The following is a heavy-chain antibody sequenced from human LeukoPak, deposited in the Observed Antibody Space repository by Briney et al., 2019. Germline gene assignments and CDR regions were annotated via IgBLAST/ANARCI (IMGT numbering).Heavy chain of an antibody. D-gene: IGHD5-18*01. J-gene: IGHJ4*02. V-gene: IGHV4-39*01. CDR1: GGSISSSSYY. CDR2: IYYSGST. CDR3: ALMGDTAMVAMV. Sequence: PSETLSLTCTVSGGSISSSSYYWGWIRQPPGKGLEWIGSIYYSGSTYYNPSLKSRVTISVDTSKNQFSLKLSSVTAADTAVYYCALMGDTAMVAMVWGQGTLVTVSS.